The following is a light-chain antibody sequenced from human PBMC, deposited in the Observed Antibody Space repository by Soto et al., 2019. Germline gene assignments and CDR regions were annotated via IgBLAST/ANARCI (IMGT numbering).Light chain of an antibody. J-gene: IGLJ2*01. Sequence: QSVLTQPAAVSGSPGQSLTISCTGTSSDVGGHKYVSWYQQHPGKAPKLMLYEVSIRPSGVADRISGSKSGNTASLTISGLQPEDEADYYCSSYRSGDTMVFGGGTKLTVL. CDR2: EVS. CDR3: SSYRSGDTMV. V-gene: IGLV2-14*01. CDR1: SSDVGGHKY.